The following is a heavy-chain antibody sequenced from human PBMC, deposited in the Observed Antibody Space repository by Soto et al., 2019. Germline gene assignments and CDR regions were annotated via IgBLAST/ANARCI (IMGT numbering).Heavy chain of an antibody. Sequence: GRSLRLSCAASGFTFSSYAMSWVRQAPGKGLEWVSAISGSGGSTYYADSVKGRFTISRDNSKNTLYLQMNSLRAEDTAVYYCAKERTPSSWYGARWFDPWGQGTLVTVSS. J-gene: IGHJ5*02. CDR3: AKERTPSSWYGARWFDP. D-gene: IGHD6-13*01. CDR2: ISGSGGST. CDR1: GFTFSSYA. V-gene: IGHV3-23*01.